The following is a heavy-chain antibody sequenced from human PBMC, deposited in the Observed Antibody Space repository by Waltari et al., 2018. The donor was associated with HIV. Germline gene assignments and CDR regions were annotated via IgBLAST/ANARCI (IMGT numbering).Heavy chain of an antibody. CDR1: RGSIRSGSYY. CDR3: ARGRYYDSSGYYYPPDY. D-gene: IGHD3-22*01. V-gene: IGHV4-61*02. Sequence: QVQLQESGPGLVKPSQTLSLTCTVSRGSIRSGSYYWSWIRQPAGKGLEWIGRIYTSGSTNYNPSLKSRVTISGDTSKNQFSLKLSSVTAADTAVYYCARGRYYDSSGYYYPPDYWGQGTLVTVSS. CDR2: IYTSGST. J-gene: IGHJ4*02.